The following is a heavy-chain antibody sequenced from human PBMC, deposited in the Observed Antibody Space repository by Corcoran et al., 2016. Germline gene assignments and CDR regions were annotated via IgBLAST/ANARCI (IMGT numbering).Heavy chain of an antibody. V-gene: IGHV3-33*03. CDR3: AMGGDDGGY. CDR2: IWYDGSNK. J-gene: IGHJ4*02. D-gene: IGHD2-21*02. CDR1: GFTFSSYG. Sequence: QVQLVESGGGVVQPGRSLRLSCAASGFTFSSYGMHWVRQAPGKGLEWVAVIWYDGSNKYYADSVKGRFTISRDNSKSTLYLQMNSLGVEDSAVYYCAMGGDDGGYWGQGTLVTVSS.